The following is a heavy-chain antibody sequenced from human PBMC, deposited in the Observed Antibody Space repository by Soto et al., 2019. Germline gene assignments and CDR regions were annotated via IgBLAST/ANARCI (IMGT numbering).Heavy chain of an antibody. CDR1: GGTFSSYT. D-gene: IGHD2-15*01. CDR3: ARVMPYCSGGSGYVN. Sequence: QVQLVQSGAEVKKPGSSVKVSCKASGGTFSSYTISWVRQAPGQGLEWMGRIIPILGIANYAQKFQGRVTITADKSTSTAYMELSSLRSEDTAVYYCARVMPYCSGGSGYVNWGQGTLVTVSS. V-gene: IGHV1-69*02. CDR2: IIPILGIA. J-gene: IGHJ4*02.